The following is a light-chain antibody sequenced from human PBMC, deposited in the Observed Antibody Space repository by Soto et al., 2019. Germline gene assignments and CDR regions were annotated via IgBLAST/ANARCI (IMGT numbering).Light chain of an antibody. CDR2: NTN. Sequence: QAVVTQEPSFSVSPGGTVTLTCGLSSGSVSTSFYPSWYQQTPGQAPRTLVYNTNTCSSGVPDRFSGSILGNKAALTITGAQADDESDYYCVLYMGSGTVVFGGGTKLTVL. CDR3: VLYMGSGTVV. J-gene: IGLJ2*01. CDR1: SGSVSTSFY. V-gene: IGLV8-61*01.